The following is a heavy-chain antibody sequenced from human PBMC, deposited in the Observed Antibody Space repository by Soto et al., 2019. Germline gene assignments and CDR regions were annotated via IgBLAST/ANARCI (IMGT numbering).Heavy chain of an antibody. CDR2: IIPIFGTA. CDR1: GGTFSSYA. J-gene: IGHJ6*02. Sequence: SVKVSCKASGGTFSSYAISWVRQAPGQGLEWMGGIIPIFGTANYAQKFQGRVTITADESTSTAYMELSSLRSEDTAVYYCARDRSYDSSGPYYYYGMDVWGQGTTVTVSS. CDR3: ARDRSYDSSGPYYYYGMDV. D-gene: IGHD3-22*01. V-gene: IGHV1-69*13.